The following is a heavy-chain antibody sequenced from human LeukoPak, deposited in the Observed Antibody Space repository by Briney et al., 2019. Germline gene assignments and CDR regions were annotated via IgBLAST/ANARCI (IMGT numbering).Heavy chain of an antibody. CDR3: AKDRDIVATIILFDY. CDR1: GFTFSSYA. CDR2: ISGSGGST. D-gene: IGHD5-12*01. J-gene: IGHJ4*02. V-gene: IGHV3-23*01. Sequence: GGSLRLSRAASGFTFSSYAMSWVRQAPGKGLEWVSAISGSGGSTYYADSVKGRFTISRDNSKNTLYLQMNSLRAEDTAVYYCAKDRDIVATIILFDYWGQGTLVTVSS.